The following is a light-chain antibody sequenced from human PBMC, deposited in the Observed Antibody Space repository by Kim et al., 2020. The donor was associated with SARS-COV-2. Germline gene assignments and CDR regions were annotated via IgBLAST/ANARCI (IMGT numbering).Light chain of an antibody. Sequence: PASISCTASQSLVNSDGNNYVNWFQQRPGQSPRRLMYKVSNRDSGVPDRFSGSGSGTDFTLKISRVEAEDVGVYYCMQGRHWPWTFGQGTKVDIK. V-gene: IGKV2-30*01. J-gene: IGKJ1*01. CDR1: QSLVNSDGNNY. CDR3: MQGRHWPWT. CDR2: KVS.